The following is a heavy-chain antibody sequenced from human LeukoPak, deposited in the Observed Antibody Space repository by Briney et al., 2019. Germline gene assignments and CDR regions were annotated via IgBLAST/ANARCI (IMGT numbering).Heavy chain of an antibody. J-gene: IGHJ6*03. V-gene: IGHV1-2*02. CDR3: ARVEPSSGHRYYYYYMDV. D-gene: IGHD3-22*01. Sequence: GASVKVSCKASGYTFNNYAMNWVRQAPGQGLEWMGWINPNSGGTNYAQKFQGRVTMTRDTSISTAYMELSRLRSDDTAVYYCARVEPSSGHRYYYYYMDVWGKGTTVTVSS. CDR1: GYTFNNYA. CDR2: INPNSGGT.